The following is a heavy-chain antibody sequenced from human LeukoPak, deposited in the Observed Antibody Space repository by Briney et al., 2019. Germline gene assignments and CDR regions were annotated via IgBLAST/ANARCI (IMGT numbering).Heavy chain of an antibody. CDR1: GYTFTGYY. CDR3: ARERVDTAMVYLIDY. V-gene: IGHV1-2*02. Sequence: ASVKVSCKASGYTFTGYYMHWVRQAPGQGLEWMGWINPNSGGTNYAQKFQGRVTMTRDTSISTAYMELSSLRSEDTAVYYCARERVDTAMVYLIDYWGQGTLVTVSS. CDR2: INPNSGGT. J-gene: IGHJ4*02. D-gene: IGHD5-18*01.